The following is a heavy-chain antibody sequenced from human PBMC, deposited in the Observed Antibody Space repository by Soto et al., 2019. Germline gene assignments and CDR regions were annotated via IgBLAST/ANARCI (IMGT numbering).Heavy chain of an antibody. D-gene: IGHD3-16*02. Sequence: QVQLVESGGGVVQPGRSLRLACEASGFTFSNYGMHWVRQAPGKGLEWVALIWFDGSNKYYADSVKGRFTISRDTSKNTLYLQMNSLRAEDTAIYYCARDLSGPLDYWGQGTLVTVSS. J-gene: IGHJ4*02. V-gene: IGHV3-33*01. CDR1: GFTFSNYG. CDR3: ARDLSGPLDY. CDR2: IWFDGSNK.